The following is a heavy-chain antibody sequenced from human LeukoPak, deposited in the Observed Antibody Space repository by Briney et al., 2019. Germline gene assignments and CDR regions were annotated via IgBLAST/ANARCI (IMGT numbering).Heavy chain of an antibody. V-gene: IGHV1-2*02. D-gene: IGHD6-19*01. Sequence: ASVKVFCQAPGYTLTGYYIQWRRHGPGQGLEWMGWNKPKSGGVKYAKKFQGRVNMTRDKTISTACLELTRLRCDDSTVHYCRIDRALAGTAPDAIDIWGQGTMVTVSS. CDR2: NKPKSGGV. J-gene: IGHJ3*02. CDR1: GYTLTGYY. CDR3: RIDRALAGTAPDAIDI.